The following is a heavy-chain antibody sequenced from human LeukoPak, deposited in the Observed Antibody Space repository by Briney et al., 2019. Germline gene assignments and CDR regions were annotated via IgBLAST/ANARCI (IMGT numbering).Heavy chain of an antibody. V-gene: IGHV6-1*01. CDR1: GDSVSTNSAA. Sequence: SQTLSLTCVISGDSVSTNSAAWNWIRQSPSRGLEWLGRTYYRSQWFYDYAVSVTGRVTINPDTSKNQFSLQLNSVTPEDTAVYYCARGGRFGDYFDYWGQGALVTVSS. CDR2: TYYRSQWFY. D-gene: IGHD3-16*01. CDR3: ARGGRFGDYFDY. J-gene: IGHJ4*02.